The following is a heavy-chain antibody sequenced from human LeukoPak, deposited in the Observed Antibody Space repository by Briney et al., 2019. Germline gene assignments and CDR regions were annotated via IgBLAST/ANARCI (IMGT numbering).Heavy chain of an antibody. D-gene: IGHD2-15*01. J-gene: IGHJ3*02. V-gene: IGHV1-58*02. CDR3: AADLLAGYQGTFDI. Sequence: GTSVKVSCKASGFTFTGSAMQWVRQARGQRPECIGWIVIGSGDTTYAQTLQERATITRDLSTRTAYMELSSLRSEDTAVYYCAADLLAGYQGTFDIWGQGTMVTVSS. CDR1: GFTFTGSA. CDR2: IVIGSGDT.